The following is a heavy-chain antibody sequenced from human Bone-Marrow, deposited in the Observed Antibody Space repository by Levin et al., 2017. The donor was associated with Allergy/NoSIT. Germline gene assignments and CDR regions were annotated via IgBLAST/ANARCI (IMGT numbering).Heavy chain of an antibody. CDR1: GFTFSDYY. D-gene: IGHD3-22*01. CDR3: ALNYYDSSGAIDY. V-gene: IGHV3-11*01. CDR2: ISSSGSTI. Sequence: GGSLRLSCAASGFTFSDYYMSWIRQAPGKGLEWVSYISSSGSTIYYADSVKGRFTISRDNAKNSLYLQMNSLRAEDTAVYYCALNYYDSSGAIDYWGQGTLVTVSS. J-gene: IGHJ4*02.